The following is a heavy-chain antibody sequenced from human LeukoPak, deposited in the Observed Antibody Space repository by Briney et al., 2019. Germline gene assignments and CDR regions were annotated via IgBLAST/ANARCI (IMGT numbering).Heavy chain of an antibody. CDR2: IHYTGST. D-gene: IGHD3-3*01. V-gene: IGHV4-59*01. CDR3: ARERSRDFWSGPVYYFDY. J-gene: IGHJ4*02. CDR1: GDSISNYY. Sequence: SETLSLTCTVSGDSISNYYWSWLRQPPGKGLEWIGYIHYTGSTYYNPSLTSRVTISIDTSKNQLSLGLSSVTAADTALYYCARERSRDFWSGPVYYFDYWGQGTLVTVSS.